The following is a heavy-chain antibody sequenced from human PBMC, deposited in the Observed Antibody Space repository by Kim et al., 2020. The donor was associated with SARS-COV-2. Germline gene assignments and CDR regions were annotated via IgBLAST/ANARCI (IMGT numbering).Heavy chain of an antibody. D-gene: IGHD1-26*01. CDR2: INGVYGDT. CDR1: GYTLSGYA. CDR3: ANSSISVSDHVNCFDP. V-gene: IGHV1-3*01. Sequence: ASVKVSCKASGYTLSGYALHWVRQAPGQGLEWMGWINGVYGDTKYSQKFQDRLTITMDTSATTAYLELTSLRSEDTALYYCANSSISVSDHVNCFDPWGQGTLVTVSS. J-gene: IGHJ5*02.